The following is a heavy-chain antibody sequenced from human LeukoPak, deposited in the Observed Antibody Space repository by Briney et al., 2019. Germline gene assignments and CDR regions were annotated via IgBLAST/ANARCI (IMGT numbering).Heavy chain of an antibody. Sequence: PSQTLSLTCTVSGGSISSGTYYWSWIRQPAGKGLEWIGRIYLNESPIYSPSLKSRVTISIDTSKNQFSLQLRSVTAADTAVYYCARGHYYYGMDVWGQGTTVIVSS. CDR2: IYLNESP. V-gene: IGHV4-61*02. CDR3: ARGHYYYGMDV. J-gene: IGHJ6*02. CDR1: GGSISSGTYY.